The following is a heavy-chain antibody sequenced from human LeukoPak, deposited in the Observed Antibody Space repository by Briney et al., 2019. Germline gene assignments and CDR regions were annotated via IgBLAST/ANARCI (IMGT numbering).Heavy chain of an antibody. Sequence: SETLSLTCTVSGGSISSSSYHWGWIRQPPGKGLEWIGSIHFSGTTHYNPSLKSRVTTSVDTSKNQFSLKLTSVTAADTAVYYCARHFQQWLGYFDFWGQGTLVTVSS. CDR2: IHFSGTT. D-gene: IGHD6-19*01. J-gene: IGHJ4*02. CDR1: GGSISSSSYH. CDR3: ARHFQQWLGYFDF. V-gene: IGHV4-39*01.